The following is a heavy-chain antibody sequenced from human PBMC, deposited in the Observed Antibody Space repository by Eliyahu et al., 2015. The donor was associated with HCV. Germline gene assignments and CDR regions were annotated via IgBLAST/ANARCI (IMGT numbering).Heavy chain of an antibody. Sequence: QVQLQQWGAGLLKPSEPLSLTCAVYGGSLSSYYWVWIPRSPGKGLEYIGRITDTGITAYNPSLQTRVAISVDTPSKQVSLRLTSVTAADTAVYFCAGASYYDIYGSYKETLWGQGTLVTVSS. V-gene: IGHV4-34*02. CDR2: ITDTGIT. J-gene: IGHJ1*01. CDR3: AGASYYDIYGSYKETL. CDR1: GGSLSSYY. D-gene: IGHD3-9*01.